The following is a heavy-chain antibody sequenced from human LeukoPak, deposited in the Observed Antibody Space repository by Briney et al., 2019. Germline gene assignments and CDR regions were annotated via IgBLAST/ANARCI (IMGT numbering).Heavy chain of an antibody. CDR2: IKQDGSEK. Sequence: PGGSLRLSCGASGFTFSKYWMSWVRQAPGKGSEGVANIKQDGSEKYYVDSVKGRFTISRDNAKNSLYLQMNSLRAEDTAVYCCARGADAFDIWGQGTRVTVSS. CDR1: GFTFSKYW. CDR3: ARGADAFDI. V-gene: IGHV3-7*01. J-gene: IGHJ3*02.